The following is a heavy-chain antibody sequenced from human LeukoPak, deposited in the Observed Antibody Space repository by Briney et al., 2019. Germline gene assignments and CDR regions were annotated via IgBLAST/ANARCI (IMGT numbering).Heavy chain of an antibody. CDR2: IKNEGRET. CDR3: VGGPGY. J-gene: IGHJ4*02. V-gene: IGHV3-74*01. Sequence: GGSLRLSCAAPGFTFGNHWIHWVRQAPGKGLVWVSRIKNEGRETSYADSVRGRFTISRDNAKNSLYVQMNSLRAEDTAVYYCVGGPGYWGQGTLVTVSS. CDR1: GFTFGNHW. D-gene: IGHD3-10*01.